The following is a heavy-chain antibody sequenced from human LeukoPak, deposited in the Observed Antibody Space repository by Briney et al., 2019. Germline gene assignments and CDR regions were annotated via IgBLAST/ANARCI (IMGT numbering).Heavy chain of an antibody. D-gene: IGHD4-23*01. CDR3: ARGYGNLDY. CDR2: ISSSTSYI. Sequence: GGSLRLSCAASGFAFSSYTMNWVRQAPGKGLEWVSSISSSTSYIYYADSAKGRFTLSRDNAKSSLYLQMDSLRADDTAVYYCARGYGNLDYWGQGTLVTVSS. J-gene: IGHJ4*02. CDR1: GFAFSSYT. V-gene: IGHV3-21*01.